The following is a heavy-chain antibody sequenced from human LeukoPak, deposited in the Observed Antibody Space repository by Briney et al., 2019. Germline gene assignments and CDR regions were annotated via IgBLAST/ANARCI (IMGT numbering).Heavy chain of an antibody. J-gene: IGHJ4*02. Sequence: PGGSLRLSRAASGFAVSTNYMSWVRQAPGKGLEWVSDIYTDRTTKYAASVQGRFTISRDNSKNTVYLQMNSLRAEDTAVYYCARVRYYYDSSDYLFDYWGQGTLVTVSS. V-gene: IGHV3-53*01. CDR3: ARVRYYYDSSDYLFDY. D-gene: IGHD3-22*01. CDR1: GFAVSTNY. CDR2: IYTDRTT.